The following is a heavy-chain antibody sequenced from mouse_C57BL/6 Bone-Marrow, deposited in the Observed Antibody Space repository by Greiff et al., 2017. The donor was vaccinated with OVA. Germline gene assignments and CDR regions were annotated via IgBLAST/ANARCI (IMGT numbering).Heavy chain of an antibody. V-gene: IGHV1-54*01. D-gene: IGHD2-4*01. CDR1: GYAFTNYS. J-gene: IGHJ3*01. Sequence: QVQLKQSVAELVRPGTSVKVSCKASGYAFTNYSIEWVKQRPGQGLEWIGVINPGSGGTNYNEKFKGKATLTADKSSSTAYMQLSSLTSEDSAVYFCARSGDYGGAWFAYWGQGTLVTVSA. CDR3: ARSGDYGGAWFAY. CDR2: INPGSGGT.